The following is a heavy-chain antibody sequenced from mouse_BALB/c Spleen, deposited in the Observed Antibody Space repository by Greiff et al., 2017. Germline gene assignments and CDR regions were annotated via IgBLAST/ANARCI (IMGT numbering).Heavy chain of an antibody. J-gene: IGHJ3*01. Sequence: EVQLVQSGGGLVQPKGSLKLSCAASGFTFNTYAMNWVRQAPGKGLEWVARIRSKSNNYATYYADSVKDRFTISRDDSQSMLYLQMNNLKTEDTAMYYCGRMEYGNYAFAYWGQGTLVTVSA. CDR1: GFTFNTYA. V-gene: IGHV10-1*02. CDR3: GRMEYGNYAFAY. D-gene: IGHD2-10*02. CDR2: IRSKSNNYAT.